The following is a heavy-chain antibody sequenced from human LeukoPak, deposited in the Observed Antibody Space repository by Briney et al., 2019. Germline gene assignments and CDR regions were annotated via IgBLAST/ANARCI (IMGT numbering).Heavy chain of an antibody. D-gene: IGHD5-18*01. CDR3: AREGTQKSRGYSYGYVGMGVIDY. V-gene: IGHV1-69*13. Sequence: EASVKVSCKASGGTFSSYAISWVRQAPGQGLEWMGGIIPIFGTANYAQKFQGRVTITADESTSTAYMELSSLRSEDTAVYYCAREGTQKSRGYSYGYVGMGVIDYWGQGTLVTVSS. CDR2: IIPIFGTA. J-gene: IGHJ4*02. CDR1: GGTFSSYA.